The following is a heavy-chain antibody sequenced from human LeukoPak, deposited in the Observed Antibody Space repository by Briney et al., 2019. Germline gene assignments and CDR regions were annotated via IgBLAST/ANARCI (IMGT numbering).Heavy chain of an antibody. CDR2: ISGSGGST. CDR3: APLKTGYYFDY. V-gene: IGHV3-23*01. J-gene: IGHJ4*02. D-gene: IGHD3-9*01. Sequence: GGSLRLSCAASGFTFSSYAMSWVRQAPGKGLEWVSAISGSGGSTYYADSVKGRFTISRDNSKNTLYLQMSSLRAEDTAVYYCAPLKTGYYFDYWGQGTLVTVSS. CDR1: GFTFSSYA.